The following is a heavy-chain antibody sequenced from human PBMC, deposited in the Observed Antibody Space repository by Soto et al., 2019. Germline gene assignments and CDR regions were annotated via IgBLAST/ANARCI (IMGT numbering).Heavy chain of an antibody. CDR3: AKEGVADKYYYYGMDV. J-gene: IGHJ6*02. CDR2: MSSDGNDK. D-gene: IGHD3-3*01. Sequence: QVQLVESGGGVVQPGRSLRLSCVASGFTFSSYPIHWVRQAPGKGLESVTTMSSDGNDKYYSDSVKGRFTTSRDNSKNTVYLQLNNLRVEDTAVYYCAKEGVADKYYYYGMDVWGEGTTVNVSS. V-gene: IGHV3-30*04. CDR1: GFTFSSYP.